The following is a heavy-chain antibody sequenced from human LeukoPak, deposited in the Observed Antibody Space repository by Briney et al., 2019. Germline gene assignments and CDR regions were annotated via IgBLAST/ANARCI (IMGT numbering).Heavy chain of an antibody. Sequence: SETLSLTCTVSGGSLSSGGSYWGCIRQPPGKGLEWIGSISYSGSTWYNPSLQSRVTISVDTSKNQFSLKLSSVTAADTAVYFCSRRDCSHTSCFHWYFDLWGRGTLVTVSS. V-gene: IGHV4-39*07. CDR2: ISYSGST. CDR3: SRRDCSHTSCFHWYFDL. CDR1: GGSLSSGGSY. J-gene: IGHJ2*01. D-gene: IGHD2-2*01.